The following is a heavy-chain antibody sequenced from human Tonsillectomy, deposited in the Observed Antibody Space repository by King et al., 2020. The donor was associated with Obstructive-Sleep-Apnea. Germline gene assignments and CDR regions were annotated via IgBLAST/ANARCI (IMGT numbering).Heavy chain of an antibody. CDR3: ATREDSVPC. CDR1: GGSINSPNC. Sequence: VQLQESGPGLVKPSETLSLTCVVSGGSINSPNCWTWVRQPPGKGLEGIGEIYHTGSSNYAPSLKSRGTISADAAKNQFSLRLSSVTAADTAVYYCATREDSVPCWGQGILVTVSS. J-gene: IGHJ4*02. CDR2: IYHTGSS. V-gene: IGHV4-4*02. D-gene: IGHD1-26*01.